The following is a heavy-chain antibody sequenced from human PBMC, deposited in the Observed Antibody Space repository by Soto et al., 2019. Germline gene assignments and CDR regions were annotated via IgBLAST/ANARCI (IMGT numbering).Heavy chain of an antibody. J-gene: IGHJ6*03. V-gene: IGHV3-21*01. Sequence: EVQLVESGGGLVKRGGSLRLSCAASRFTFSSYSMNWVRQAPGKGLEWVSSISSSSSYIYYADSVKGRFTISRDNAKNSLYLQMNSLRAVDTAVYYCASTNSRSYYMDVWGKGTTVTVSS. CDR1: RFTFSSYS. CDR2: ISSSSSYI. CDR3: ASTNSRSYYMDV. D-gene: IGHD6-13*01.